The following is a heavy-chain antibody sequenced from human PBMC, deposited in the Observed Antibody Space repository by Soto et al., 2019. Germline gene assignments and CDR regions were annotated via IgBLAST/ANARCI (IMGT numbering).Heavy chain of an antibody. J-gene: IGHJ4*02. V-gene: IGHV4-61*01. Sequence: ETLSLTCSVSGGSVSSGSYYWSWIRQPPGKGLDWIGYIYYSGSTNYNPPLKSRVTISADKAKNQFSLKLSSVTAADTAVYYCATDVRDTYMITGFYYGGQGILVTVSS. CDR2: IYYSGST. CDR1: GGSVSSGSYY. D-gene: IGHD5-18*01. CDR3: ATDVRDTYMITGFYY.